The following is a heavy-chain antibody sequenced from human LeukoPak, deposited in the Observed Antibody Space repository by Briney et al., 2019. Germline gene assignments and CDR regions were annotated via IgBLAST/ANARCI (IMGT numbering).Heavy chain of an antibody. V-gene: IGHV1-69*06. CDR3: AAQGDIVVVVAATANRIFDP. CDR2: IIPIFGTA. CDR1: GGTFSSYA. D-gene: IGHD2-15*01. J-gene: IGHJ5*02. Sequence: SVKVSCKASGGTFSSYAISWVRQAPGQGLEWMGGIIPIFGTANYAQKFQGRVTITADKSTSTAYMELSSLRSEDTAVYYCAAQGDIVVVVAATANRIFDPWGQGTLVTVSS.